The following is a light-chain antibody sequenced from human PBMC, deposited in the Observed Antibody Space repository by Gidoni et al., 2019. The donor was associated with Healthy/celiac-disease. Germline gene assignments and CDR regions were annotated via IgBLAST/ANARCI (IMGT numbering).Light chain of an antibody. J-gene: IGKJ2*01. CDR3: QQYNSYSRMYT. Sequence: DIQMTQSPSTLSASVGDRVTITCRASQSISSWLAWYQQKPGKAPKLLFYKASSLESGVPSRFSGSGSGTEFTLTISSLQPDDFATYYCQQYNSYSRMYTFGQGTKLEIK. CDR1: QSISSW. CDR2: KAS. V-gene: IGKV1-5*03.